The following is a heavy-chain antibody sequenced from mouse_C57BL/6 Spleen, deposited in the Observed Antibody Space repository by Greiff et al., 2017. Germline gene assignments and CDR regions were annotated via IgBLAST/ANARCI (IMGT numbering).Heavy chain of an antibody. D-gene: IGHD4-1*01. J-gene: IGHJ4*01. CDR3: ARDASANWGAMDY. CDR1: GFTFSDFY. CDR2: SRNKANDYTT. Sequence: EVKVVESGGGLVQSGRSLRLSCATSGFTFSDFYMEWVRQAPGKGLEWIAASRNKANDYTTEYSASVKGRFIVSRDTSQSILYLQMNALRAEDTAMYYCARDASANWGAMDYWGQGTSGTVSS. V-gene: IGHV7-1*01.